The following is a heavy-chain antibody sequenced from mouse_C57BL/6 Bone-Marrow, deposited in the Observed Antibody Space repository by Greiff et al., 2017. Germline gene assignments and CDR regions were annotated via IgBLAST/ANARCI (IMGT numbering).Heavy chain of an antibody. D-gene: IGHD2-1*01. J-gene: IGHJ3*01. V-gene: IGHV1-59*01. CDR3: ASNYPSWFAY. Sequence: QVQLQQPGAELVRPGTSVKLSCKASGYTFTSYWMHWVKQRPGQGLEWIGVIDPSDSYTNYNQKFKGKATLTVDTSSSTAYMQLISLTSEDSAVYYCASNYPSWFAYWGQGTLVTVSA. CDR1: GYTFTSYW. CDR2: IDPSDSYT.